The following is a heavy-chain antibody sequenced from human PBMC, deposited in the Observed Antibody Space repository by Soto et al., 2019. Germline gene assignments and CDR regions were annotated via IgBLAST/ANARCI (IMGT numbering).Heavy chain of an antibody. Sequence: ASVKVSCKASGYTFTGYYMHWVRQAPGQGLEWMGLINPNSGGTNYAQKFQGRVTMTRDTSISTAYMELSRLRSDDTAVYYCARDQSSIAKWLDSXEYFQHWGQGTXVXV. CDR1: GYTFTGYY. V-gene: IGHV1-2*02. J-gene: IGHJ1*01. CDR2: INPNSGGT. D-gene: IGHD6-19*01. CDR3: ARDQSSIAKWLDSXEYFQH.